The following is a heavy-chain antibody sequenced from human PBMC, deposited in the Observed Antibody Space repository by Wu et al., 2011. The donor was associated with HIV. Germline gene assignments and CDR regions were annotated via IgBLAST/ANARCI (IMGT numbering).Heavy chain of an antibody. CDR2: IDPNGGST. J-gene: IGHJ5*02. Sequence: QVQLVQSGAEVKKPGASLKVSCKASGYPFTTYYMHWVRQAPGQGLAWMGMIDPNGGSTSSAQNFQGRITMTRDTSTSTVYMELSSLRSEDTAVYYCATAPPQYCTTSRCVGYWFDPWGQGTLVTVSS. CDR1: GYPFTTYY. CDR3: ATAPPQYCTTSRCVGYWFDP. V-gene: IGHV1-46*01. D-gene: IGHD2-2*01.